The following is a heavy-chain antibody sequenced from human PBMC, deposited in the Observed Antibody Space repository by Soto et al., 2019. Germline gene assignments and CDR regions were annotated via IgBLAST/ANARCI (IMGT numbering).Heavy chain of an antibody. CDR3: ARGGATVTSSPGAFDM. CDR1: GGTFGSYA. CDR2: IIPIFGTA. V-gene: IGHV1-69*13. J-gene: IGHJ3*02. D-gene: IGHD4-4*01. Sequence: ASVKVSCKASGGTFGSYAISWVRQAPGQGLEWMGGIIPIFGTANYAQKFQGRVTITADESTSTAYMELSSLRSEDTAVYYCARGGATVTSSPGAFDMWGQGTMVTVSS.